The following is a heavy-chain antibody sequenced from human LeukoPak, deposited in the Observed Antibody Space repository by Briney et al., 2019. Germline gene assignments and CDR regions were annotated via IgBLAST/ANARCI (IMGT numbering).Heavy chain of an antibody. J-gene: IGHJ3*02. D-gene: IGHD2-2*01. CDR1: GFIFSSYG. Sequence: GGSLRLSCAASGFIFSSYGMHWVRQAPGKGLEWVADTWYDGSIRYYADSVKGRFTISRDNSKNTLYLQMNSLRAEDTAVYYCAKGLTETRRPDAFDIWGPGTMVTVSS. CDR2: TWYDGSIR. V-gene: IGHV3-33*06. CDR3: AKGLTETRRPDAFDI.